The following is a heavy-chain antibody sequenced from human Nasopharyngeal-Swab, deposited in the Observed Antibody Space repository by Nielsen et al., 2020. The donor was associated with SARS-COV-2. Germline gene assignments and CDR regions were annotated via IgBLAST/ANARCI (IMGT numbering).Heavy chain of an antibody. Sequence: VRQMPGKGLEWMGTIYPGDSDTRYSPSFQGQVTISADKSISTAYQQWSSLKASDTAMYYCAADLVVPAAGDAFDIWGQGTMVTVSS. V-gene: IGHV5-51*01. D-gene: IGHD2-2*01. J-gene: IGHJ3*02. CDR3: AADLVVPAAGDAFDI. CDR2: IYPGDSDT.